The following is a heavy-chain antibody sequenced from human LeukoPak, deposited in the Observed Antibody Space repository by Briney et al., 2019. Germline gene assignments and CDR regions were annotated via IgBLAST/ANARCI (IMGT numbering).Heavy chain of an antibody. D-gene: IGHD3-22*01. V-gene: IGHV3-33*01. CDR2: IWYDGSNK. J-gene: IGHJ4*02. CDR1: GFIFSTYG. CDR3: STYRWQYDSSGYDY. Sequence: GRSLRLSCAASGFIFSTYGIHWVRQAPGKGLEWVAVIWYDGSNKYYADSVKGRFTISRDNSKNTLYLQIDSLKAEDTAVYYCSTYRWQYDSSGYDYWGQGTLVAVSS.